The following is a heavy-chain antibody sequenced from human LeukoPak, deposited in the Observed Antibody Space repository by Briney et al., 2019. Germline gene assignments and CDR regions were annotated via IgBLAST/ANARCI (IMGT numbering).Heavy chain of an antibody. CDR1: GGSISSHY. CDR2: LYTSGST. Sequence: SETLSLTCTVSGGSISSHYWSWIRQPAGKGLEWIGRLYTSGSTKYNPSLKSRVSMSVDTSKNEFSLKLSSVTAADTAVYFCATGESLDYWGQGTLVTVSS. V-gene: IGHV4-4*07. D-gene: IGHD1-14*01. J-gene: IGHJ4*02. CDR3: ATGESLDY.